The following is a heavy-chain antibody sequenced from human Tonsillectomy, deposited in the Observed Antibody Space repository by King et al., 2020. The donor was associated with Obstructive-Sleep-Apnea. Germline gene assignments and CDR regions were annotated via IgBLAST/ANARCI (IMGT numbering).Heavy chain of an antibody. V-gene: IGHV3-15*01. J-gene: IGHJ4*02. D-gene: IGHD6-13*01. Sequence: VQLVESGGGLVKAEGSLRLSCAASEFTFSNAWMSWVRQVPGKGLEWVGRISTKTDGASTDYAAPVKGRFIISRDDSKNTLYLQMNSLKIEDTAVYYCTRGSAAAYFDYWGQGTLVTVPS. CDR2: ISTKTDGAST. CDR3: TRGSAAAYFDY. CDR1: EFTFSNAW.